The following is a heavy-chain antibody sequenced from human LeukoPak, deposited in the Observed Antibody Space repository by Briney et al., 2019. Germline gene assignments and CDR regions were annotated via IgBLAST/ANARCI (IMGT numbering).Heavy chain of an antibody. D-gene: IGHD3-22*01. CDR3: TKYYYDSSGFYYHYDY. Sequence: GGSLRLSCAASVFTFRNAWMSWVRQAPGKGLEWVDRIRSKSEGGTTEYAAPVKGRFTISRDDTKNTLYLQMYSLKTEDTAVYYCTKYYYDSSGFYYHYDYWGQGTLVTVSS. J-gene: IGHJ4*02. V-gene: IGHV3-15*01. CDR2: IRSKSEGGTT. CDR1: VFTFRNAW.